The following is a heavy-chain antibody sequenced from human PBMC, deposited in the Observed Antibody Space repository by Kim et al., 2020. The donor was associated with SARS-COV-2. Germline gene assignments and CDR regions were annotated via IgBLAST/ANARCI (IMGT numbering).Heavy chain of an antibody. Sequence: HDEDSVKGGYTISRDNSKNTVFLQMTVLTPEDTAVYYCARRDFWSSYPFDQWGQGTLVTVSS. CDR3: ARRDFWSSYPFDQ. D-gene: IGHD3-3*01. V-gene: IGHV3-30*03. J-gene: IGHJ4*02.